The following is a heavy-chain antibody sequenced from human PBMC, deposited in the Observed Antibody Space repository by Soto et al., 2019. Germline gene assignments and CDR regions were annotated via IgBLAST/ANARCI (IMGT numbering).Heavy chain of an antibody. J-gene: IGHJ5*02. CDR1: GFTFSNAW. V-gene: IGHV3-15*07. CDR3: APFVRVTGNMT. D-gene: IGHD1-20*01. Sequence: EVQLVESGGALVRPGESLRLSCAASGFTFSNAWMNWVRQAPGKGLEWVGLIKSKTDGGTTDYATPLKARFTISRHDSKNTLLLKMNGLKAEDTALYYCAPFVRVTGNMTWGQGPLVTVSS. CDR2: IKSKTDGGTT.